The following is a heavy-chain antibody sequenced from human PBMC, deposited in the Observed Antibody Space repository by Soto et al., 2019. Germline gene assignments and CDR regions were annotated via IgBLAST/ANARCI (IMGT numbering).Heavy chain of an antibody. J-gene: IGHJ5*02. CDR3: AAMSGLSSVWFDH. V-gene: IGHV3-15*01. Sequence: VQLVESGGGLVKPGGSLRLSCAASGFTFNNAWMSWVRQAPGKGLEWVGRVKSKTEGGTVDYAAPVKGRFSISRDDSTNTLYVQMNSLKTEDTAVYYCAAMSGLSSVWFDHWGQGTLVTVSS. CDR2: VKSKTEGGTV. CDR1: GFTFNNAW. D-gene: IGHD3-22*01.